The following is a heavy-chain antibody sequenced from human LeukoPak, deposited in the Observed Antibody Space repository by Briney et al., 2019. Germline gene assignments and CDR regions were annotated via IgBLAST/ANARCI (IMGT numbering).Heavy chain of an antibody. V-gene: IGHV1-2*02. D-gene: IGHD6-19*01. CDR2: INPNSGGT. J-gene: IGHJ6*02. CDR3: AREGSGSYYYYYGMDV. CDR1: GYTFTGYY. Sequence: ASVKVSCKASGYTFTGYYMHWVRQAPGQGLEWMGWINPNSGGTNYAQKFQGRVTMTRDTSISTAYMELSRLRSDDTAVYYCAREGSGSYYYYYGMDVWGQGTTVTVS.